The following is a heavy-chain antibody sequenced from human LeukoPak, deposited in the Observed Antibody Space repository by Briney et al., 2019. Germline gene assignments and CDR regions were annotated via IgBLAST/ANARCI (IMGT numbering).Heavy chain of an antibody. CDR1: GGSISSYY. CDR2: IYYSGST. V-gene: IGHV4-59*08. Sequence: SETLSLTCTVSGGSISSYYWSWIRQPPGKGLEWIGYIYYSGSTNYNPSLKSRVTISVDTSKNQFSLKLSSVTAADTAVYYCARGFPEVRYYYGMDVWGQGTTATVSS. J-gene: IGHJ6*02. D-gene: IGHD2-2*01. CDR3: ARGFPEVRYYYGMDV.